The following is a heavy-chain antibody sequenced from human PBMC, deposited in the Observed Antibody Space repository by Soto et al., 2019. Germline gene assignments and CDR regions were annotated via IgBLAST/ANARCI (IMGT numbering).Heavy chain of an antibody. V-gene: IGHV4-59*01. CDR1: GGSISSYY. J-gene: IGHJ4*02. CDR2: IYYSGST. D-gene: IGHD6-6*01. Sequence: PSETLSLTCTVSGGSISSYYWSWIRQPPGKGLEWIGYIYYSGSTNYNPSLKSRVTISVDTSKNQFSLKLSSVTAADTAVYYCARGGSSDFDYWGQGTLVTVSS. CDR3: ARGGSSDFDY.